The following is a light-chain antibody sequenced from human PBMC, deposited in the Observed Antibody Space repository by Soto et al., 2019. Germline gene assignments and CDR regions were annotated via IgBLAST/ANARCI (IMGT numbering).Light chain of an antibody. CDR3: QQYGSSPPYT. CDR2: GAS. CDR1: QSVSRNY. V-gene: IGKV3-20*01. J-gene: IGKJ2*01. Sequence: EIVLTQSPGTLSLSPGERATLSCRASQSVSRNYLAWYQQKHGQAPRLLTYGASTRATGIPDRFSGSGSGTDFTLTISRLEPEDFAVYYCQQYGSSPPYTFGQGTNLE.